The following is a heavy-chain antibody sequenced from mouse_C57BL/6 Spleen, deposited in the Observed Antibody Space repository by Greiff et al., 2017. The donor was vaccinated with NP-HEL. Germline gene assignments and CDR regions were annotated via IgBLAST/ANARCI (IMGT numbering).Heavy chain of an antibody. CDR1: GYTFTDYY. J-gene: IGHJ3*01. V-gene: IGHV1-26*01. CDR2: INPNNGCT. D-gene: IGHD3-2*02. CDR3: ARDARQLRLPFAY. Sequence: EVQLQQSGPELVKPGASVKLSCKASGYTFTDYYMNWVKQSHGKSLEWIGDINPNNGCTNYNQKFKGTATFPVDKSSSTAYMELRSLTSEDSAVYYCARDARQLRLPFAYWGQGTLVTVSA.